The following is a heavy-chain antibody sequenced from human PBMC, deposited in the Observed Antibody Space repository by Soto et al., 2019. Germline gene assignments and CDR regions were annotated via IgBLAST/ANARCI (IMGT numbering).Heavy chain of an antibody. D-gene: IGHD6-19*01. Sequence: EVQLVESGGGLVQPGGSLRLSCAASGFSFSIYSMNWVRQAPGKGLEWSSYITSDTNTIKYADSVKGRFTISRDNAKNSLYLQMNSLRDEDTAVYYCARSVEGNFDYWGQGTVVTVSS. CDR2: ITSDTNTI. J-gene: IGHJ4*02. V-gene: IGHV3-48*02. CDR1: GFSFSIYS. CDR3: ARSVEGNFDY.